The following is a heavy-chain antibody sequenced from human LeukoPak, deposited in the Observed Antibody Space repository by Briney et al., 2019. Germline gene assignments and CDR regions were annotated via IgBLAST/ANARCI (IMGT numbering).Heavy chain of an antibody. CDR2: ISYDGSNK. Sequence: PGRSLRLSCAASGFTFSSYGMHWVRQAPGKGLEWVAVISYDGSNKYYADSVKGRFTISRDNSKNTLYLQMNSLRAGDTAAYYCAKEGYDILTGTPGYFDYWGQGTLVTVSS. V-gene: IGHV3-30*18. D-gene: IGHD3-9*01. CDR3: AKEGYDILTGTPGYFDY. CDR1: GFTFSSYG. J-gene: IGHJ4*02.